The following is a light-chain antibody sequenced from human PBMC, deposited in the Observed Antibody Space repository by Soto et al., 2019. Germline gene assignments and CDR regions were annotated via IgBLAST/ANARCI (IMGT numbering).Light chain of an antibody. CDR3: CSYPSNPVV. CDR2: EGT. J-gene: IGLJ2*01. V-gene: IGLV2-23*01. CDR1: NSDVGIYNL. Sequence: QSALTQPASVSGSPGQSITVSCTGINSDVGIYNLVSWYQHHPGKAPKLVIYEGTKRPSGVSSRFSGSKSDNTASLTISGLQAEDEGDYYCCSYPSNPVVFGGGTKVTVL.